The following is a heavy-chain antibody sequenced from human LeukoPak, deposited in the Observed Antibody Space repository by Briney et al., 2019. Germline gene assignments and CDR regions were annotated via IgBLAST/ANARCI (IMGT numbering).Heavy chain of an antibody. V-gene: IGHV3-23*01. D-gene: IGHD2-21*01. CDR2: ISGSGGST. J-gene: IGHJ4*02. CDR3: AKARTMNTPAYFGGDCYLDY. CDR1: GFTISSGS. Sequence: GGSLRLSCAVSGFTISSGSKSCCRQHPAERREWVLAISGSGGSTYYAASVKGRFTISRDNSKNTLYLQMNCVSAADTAVYYCAKARTMNTPAYFGGDCYLDYWGQGTLVTVSS.